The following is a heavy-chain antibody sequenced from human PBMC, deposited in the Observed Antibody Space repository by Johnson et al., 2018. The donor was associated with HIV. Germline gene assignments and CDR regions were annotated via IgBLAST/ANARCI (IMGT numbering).Heavy chain of an antibody. CDR1: AFTFADYA. Sequence: VQLVESGGGLAQPGRSLRLSCAASAFTFADYAMHWVRQAPGKGLEWVSGISWNSGSVAYADSVKGRLPISRDNAKNSLFLHMNSLRAEDTALYYCAKSIDAAADDAFDIWGQGTMVTVSS. D-gene: IGHD6-13*01. J-gene: IGHJ3*02. V-gene: IGHV3-9*01. CDR2: ISWNSGSV. CDR3: AKSIDAAADDAFDI.